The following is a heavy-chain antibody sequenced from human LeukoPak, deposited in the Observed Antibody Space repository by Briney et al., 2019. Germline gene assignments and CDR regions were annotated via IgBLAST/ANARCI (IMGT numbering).Heavy chain of an antibody. J-gene: IGHJ4*02. Sequence: GESLKISCKGSGYSFTSYWIGWVRQLPGKGLEWMGIIYPGDSDTRYSPSFQGQVTISADKSISTAYLQWSSLKASDTAMYYCARHGRDGYNHLHDFDYWGQGTLVTVPS. CDR3: ARHGRDGYNHLHDFDY. V-gene: IGHV5-51*01. CDR1: GYSFTSYW. CDR2: IYPGDSDT. D-gene: IGHD5-24*01.